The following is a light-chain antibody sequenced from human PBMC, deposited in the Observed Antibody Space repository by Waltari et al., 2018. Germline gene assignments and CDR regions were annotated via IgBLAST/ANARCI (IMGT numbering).Light chain of an antibody. CDR2: WAS. Sequence: DIVMTQSPDSLAVSLGERATINCKSSQSVLSSSNNKNYLAWYQQKPGQPPKLLIYWASIRESGVPDRFSGSGSGTDFTLTISSLQAEDVAVYYCQQSYSPHRTFGQGTRVEIK. J-gene: IGKJ1*01. CDR3: QQSYSPHRT. V-gene: IGKV4-1*01. CDR1: QSVLSSSNNKNY.